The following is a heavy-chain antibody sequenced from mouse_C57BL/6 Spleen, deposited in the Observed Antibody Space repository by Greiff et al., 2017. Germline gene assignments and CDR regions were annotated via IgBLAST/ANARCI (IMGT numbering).Heavy chain of an antibody. CDR1: GYTFTSYG. V-gene: IGHV1-81*01. CDR2: ITPRSGNT. Sequence: QVQLQQSGAELARPGASVKLSCKASGYTFTSYGISWVKQRTGQGLEWIGEITPRSGNTYYNEKFKGKATLTADKSSSTAYMELRSLTSEGSAVYVCLRRGFGYWGQGTLVTVSA. CDR3: LRRGFGY. J-gene: IGHJ3*01.